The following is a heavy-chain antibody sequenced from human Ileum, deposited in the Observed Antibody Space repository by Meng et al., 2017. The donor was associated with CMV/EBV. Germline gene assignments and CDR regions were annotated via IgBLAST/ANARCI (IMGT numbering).Heavy chain of an antibody. CDR2: ISNDGSNK. V-gene: IGHV3-30*04. CDR3: ASQDRGVARSYFDY. D-gene: IGHD3-3*01. Sequence: GGSLRLSCAASGFIFSSYAVHWVRQAPGKGLEWVALISNDGSNKYYTNSVKGRFTISRDNSKNTLYLQMDSLRAEGTALYYCASQDRGVARSYFDYWGQGTLVTVSS. J-gene: IGHJ4*02. CDR1: GFIFSSYA.